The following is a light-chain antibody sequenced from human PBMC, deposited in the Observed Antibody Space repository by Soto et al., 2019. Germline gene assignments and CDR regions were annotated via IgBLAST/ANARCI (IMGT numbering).Light chain of an antibody. J-gene: IGKJ1*01. CDR3: QQYGSSRGT. CDR2: GAS. V-gene: IGKV3-20*01. Sequence: EIVLTQSPGTLSLSPGERATLSCRASQSVSSSYLAWYQQKPGQAPRLLVYGASSRATGIPDRFSGSGSGTDFTRTISRLEPEDFAVYYCQQYGSSRGTCGQGTNV. CDR1: QSVSSSY.